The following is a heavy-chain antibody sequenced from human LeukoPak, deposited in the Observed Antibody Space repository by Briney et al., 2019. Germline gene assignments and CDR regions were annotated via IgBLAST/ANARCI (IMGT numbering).Heavy chain of an antibody. V-gene: IGHV4-61*02. CDR2: IYTNGST. Sequence: PSETLSLTCTVSGGSISSGSYYWSWIRQPAGKGLEWIGRIYTNGSTNYNPSLKSRVTISVDTSKNQFSLKLSSVTAADTAVYYCARESSHYYMDVWGKGTTVTVSS. D-gene: IGHD2-2*01. CDR3: ARESSHYYMDV. J-gene: IGHJ6*03. CDR1: GGSISSGSYY.